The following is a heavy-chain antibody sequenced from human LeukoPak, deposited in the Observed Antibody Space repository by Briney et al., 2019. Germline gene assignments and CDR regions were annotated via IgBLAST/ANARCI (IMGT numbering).Heavy chain of an antibody. CDR2: INTNTGNP. D-gene: IGHD6-13*01. V-gene: IGHV7-4-1*02. J-gene: IGHJ3*01. CDR3: ATPPSCSTAAAGTFPFLCV. Sequence: GSVKVSCKASGYTFTSYAMNWVRQAPGQGLEWMGWINTNTGNPTYAQGFTGRFVFSLDTSVSTAYLQISSLKAEDTAVYYCATPPSCSTAAAGTFPFLCVWGQGTMVTVSS. CDR1: GYTFTSYA.